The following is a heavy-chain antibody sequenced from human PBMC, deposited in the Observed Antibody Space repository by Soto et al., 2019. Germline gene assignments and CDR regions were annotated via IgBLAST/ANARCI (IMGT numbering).Heavy chain of an antibody. CDR1: GGTFSSYA. Sequence: SVKVSCKASGGTFSSYAISWVRQAPGQGLEWMGGIIPIFGTANYAQKFQGRVTITADESTSTAYMELSSLRSEDTAVYYCASQKGIVAVANLDYWGQGTLVTVSS. D-gene: IGHD6-19*01. CDR3: ASQKGIVAVANLDY. V-gene: IGHV1-69*13. J-gene: IGHJ4*02. CDR2: IIPIFGTA.